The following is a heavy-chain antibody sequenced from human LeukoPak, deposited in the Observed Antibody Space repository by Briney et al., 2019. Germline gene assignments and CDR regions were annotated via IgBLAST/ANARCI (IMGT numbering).Heavy chain of an antibody. D-gene: IGHD3-22*01. CDR3: AREDSSGAFDI. CDR1: GFTFSRNG. CDR2: ISYDGSNK. J-gene: IGHJ3*02. V-gene: IGHV3-30*03. Sequence: GRSLRLSCAASGFTFSRNGMHWVRQAPGKGLEWVAVISYDGSNKYYADSVKGRFTISRDNSKNTLYLQMNSLRVEDTALYYCAREDSSGAFDIWGQGTMVTVSS.